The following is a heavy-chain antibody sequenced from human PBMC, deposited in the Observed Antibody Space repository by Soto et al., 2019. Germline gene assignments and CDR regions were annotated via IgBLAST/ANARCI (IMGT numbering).Heavy chain of an antibody. D-gene: IGHD3-16*01. CDR3: VREGGDNRFAP. J-gene: IGHJ5*02. CDR1: GGSISSGDYY. V-gene: IGHV4-30-4*01. CDR2: IYYSGST. Sequence: SETLSLTCTVSGGSISSGDYYWSWIRQPPGKGLEWIGYIYYSGSTFYNPSLKNRVTISLDTSKIQFSLKLSSVTAADTAVYYCVREGGDNRFAPWGQRTLVTVSS.